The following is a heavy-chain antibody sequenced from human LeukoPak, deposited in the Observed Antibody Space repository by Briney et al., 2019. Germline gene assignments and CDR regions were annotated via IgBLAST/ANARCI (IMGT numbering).Heavy chain of an antibody. Sequence: GRPLRLSCSASGFTFSSYAMHWVRQAPGKGLEYVSAISSNGGSTYYADSVKGRFTISRDNSKNTLYLQMSSLRAEDTAVYYCVKDRNTAMVEGAFDIWGQGTMVTVSS. CDR3: VKDRNTAMVEGAFDI. CDR2: ISSNGGST. CDR1: GFTFSSYA. V-gene: IGHV3-64D*06. J-gene: IGHJ3*02. D-gene: IGHD5-18*01.